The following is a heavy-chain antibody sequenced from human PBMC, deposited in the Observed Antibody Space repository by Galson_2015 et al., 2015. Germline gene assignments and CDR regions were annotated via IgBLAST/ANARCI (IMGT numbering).Heavy chain of an antibody. CDR1: GFTFSSYA. J-gene: IGHJ4*02. CDR3: ARVGGDIAARTWGYFDY. Sequence: SLRLSCAASGFTFSSYAMRWVRQAPGKGLEWVAVISYDGSNKFYADSVKGRFTISRDNSKNTLSLQMNSLRPEDTAVYYCARVGGDIAARTWGYFDYWGQGTLVTVSS. D-gene: IGHD6-6*01. CDR2: ISYDGSNK. V-gene: IGHV3-30-3*01.